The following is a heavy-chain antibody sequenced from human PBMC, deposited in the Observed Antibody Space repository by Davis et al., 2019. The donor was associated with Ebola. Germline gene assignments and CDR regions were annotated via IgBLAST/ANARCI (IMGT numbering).Heavy chain of an antibody. CDR3: ARGPRSGSYAFYYYYGMDV. CDR1: GGSIRSYY. J-gene: IGHJ6*02. V-gene: IGHV4-59*01. CDR2: IYYSGST. D-gene: IGHD1-26*01. Sequence: SETLSLTCTVSGGSIRSYYWSWIRQPPGKGLEWIGYIYYSGSTNYNPSLKSRVTISVDTSKNQFSLKLSSVTAADTAVYYCARGPRSGSYAFYYYYGMDVWGQGTTVTVSS.